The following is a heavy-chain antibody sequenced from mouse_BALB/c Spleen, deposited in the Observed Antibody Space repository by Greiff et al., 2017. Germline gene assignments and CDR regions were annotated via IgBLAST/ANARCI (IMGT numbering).Heavy chain of an antibody. CDR1: GYSITSGYY. D-gene: IGHD2-14*01. J-gene: IGHJ2*01. Sequence: EVKLMESGPGLVKPSQSLSLTCSVTGYSITSGYYWNWIRQFPGNKLEWMGYISYDGSNNYNPSLKNRISITRDTSKNQFFLKLNSVTTEDTATYYCAREDYRYDERVFDYWGQGTTLTVSS. CDR2: ISYDGSN. V-gene: IGHV3-6*02. CDR3: AREDYRYDERVFDY.